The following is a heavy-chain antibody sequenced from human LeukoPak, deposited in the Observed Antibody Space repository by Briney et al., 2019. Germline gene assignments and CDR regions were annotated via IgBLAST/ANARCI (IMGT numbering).Heavy chain of an antibody. CDR1: GGSFSSYF. CDR2: IYPSGNT. CDR3: AREDSGSYYNYYYFYMDV. Sequence: SETLSLTCSISGGSFSSYFWSWVRQPAGKGLEWIGRIYPSGNTNYNPSLKSRVTLSVDTSKTQFSLRLSSVAAADTAVYYCAREDSGSYYNYYYFYMDVWGKGTTVTISS. D-gene: IGHD3-10*01. V-gene: IGHV4-4*07. J-gene: IGHJ6*03.